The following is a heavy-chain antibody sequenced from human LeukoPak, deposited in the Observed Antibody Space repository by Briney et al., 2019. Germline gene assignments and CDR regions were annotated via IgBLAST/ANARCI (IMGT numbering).Heavy chain of an antibody. Sequence: GGSLRLSCSASGFTFSSYAMHWVRQAPGKGLEYVSANSSNGGSTYYADSVKGRFTISRDNSKNTLYLQMSSLRAEDTAVYYCVKGGYGDLYYFDYWGQGTLVTVSS. V-gene: IGHV3-64D*06. CDR1: GFTFSSYA. J-gene: IGHJ4*02. D-gene: IGHD4-17*01. CDR2: NSSNGGST. CDR3: VKGGYGDLYYFDY.